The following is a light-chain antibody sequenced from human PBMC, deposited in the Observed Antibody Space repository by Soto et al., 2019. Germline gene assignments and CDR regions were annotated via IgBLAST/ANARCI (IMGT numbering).Light chain of an antibody. Sequence: EIVLTQSPGTLSLSPVERATLSCMASQSVRNNYLAWYHQKPGQAPRLLIYGASSRATGVPARFSGSGSGTEFTLTISSLQSEDFAVYYCQQYNDWPLTFGGGTKVDIK. V-gene: IGKV3-15*01. CDR3: QQYNDWPLT. CDR1: QSVRNN. CDR2: GAS. J-gene: IGKJ4*01.